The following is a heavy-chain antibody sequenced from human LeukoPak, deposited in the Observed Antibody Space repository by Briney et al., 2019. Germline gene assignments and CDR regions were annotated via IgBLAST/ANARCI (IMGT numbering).Heavy chain of an antibody. V-gene: IGHV3-23*01. CDR3: ARDIGGWYPASGMET. J-gene: IGHJ6*02. CDR1: GFTFTSYA. Sequence: QSGGSLRLSCAASGFTFTSYAMNWVRQAPGKGLEWVSAISGSGGSTYYADSVKGRFTISRDNSKNTLYLQMNSLRAEDTAVYYCARDIGGWYPASGMETWGHRNPVTVSS. D-gene: IGHD6-19*01. CDR2: ISGSGGST.